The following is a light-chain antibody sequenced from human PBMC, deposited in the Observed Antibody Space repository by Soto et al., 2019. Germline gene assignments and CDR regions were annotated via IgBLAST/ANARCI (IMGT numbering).Light chain of an antibody. J-gene: IGKJ4*01. CDR2: GAS. CDR1: QSVSSN. V-gene: IGKV3-15*01. Sequence: EIVMTQSPATLSVSPGERATLSCRASQSVSSNLAWYQQKPGQAPSLLIYGASTRATGIPVRFSGSGSGTEFTLTISSLQSEDFAVYYCQQYNTRPPLTFGGGTKVEIK. CDR3: QQYNTRPPLT.